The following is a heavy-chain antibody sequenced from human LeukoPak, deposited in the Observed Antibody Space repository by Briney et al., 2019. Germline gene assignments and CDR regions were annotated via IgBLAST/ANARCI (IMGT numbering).Heavy chain of an antibody. V-gene: IGHV3-66*02. CDR3: AKLPIY. J-gene: IGHJ4*02. Sequence: GGSLRLSCAASGFSVGSHYMTWVRQAPGQGLEWVPVIYIDGSTYYADSVEGRFTISRDNTKNTLYLQMNSLRPEDTAVYYCAKLPIYWGQGALVTVSS. D-gene: IGHD4-23*01. CDR2: IYIDGST. CDR1: GFSVGSHY.